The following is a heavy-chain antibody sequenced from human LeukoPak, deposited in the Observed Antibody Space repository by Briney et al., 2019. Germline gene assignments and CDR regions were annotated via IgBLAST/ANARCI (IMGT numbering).Heavy chain of an antibody. CDR3: ARDGITKIVVTMEAFDF. CDR1: GFTFSDHY. V-gene: IGHV3-72*01. CDR2: TRDKAHSYTT. J-gene: IGHJ3*01. Sequence: PGGSLSLSCAASGFTFSDHYMDWVRQAPGKGLEWVGRTRDKAHSYTTEYAASVKGRFTISRDDSKNSLYLQMNSLKTEDTAVYYCARDGITKIVVTMEAFDFWGQGTMVTVSS. D-gene: IGHD3-22*01.